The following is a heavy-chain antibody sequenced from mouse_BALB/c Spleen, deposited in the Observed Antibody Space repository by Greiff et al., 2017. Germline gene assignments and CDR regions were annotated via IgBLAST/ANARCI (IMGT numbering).Heavy chain of an antibody. CDR1: GFTFSDYY. V-gene: IGHV5-4*02. D-gene: IGHD1-1*01. J-gene: IGHJ3*01. CDR3: ARNGGSSYEFAY. CDR2: ISDGGSYT. Sequence: EVMLVESGGGLVKPGGSLKLSCAASGFTFSDYYMYWVRQTPEKRLEWVATISDGGSYTYYPDSVKGRFTISRDNAKNNLYLQMSSLKSEDTAMYYCARNGGSSYEFAYWGQGTLVTVSA.